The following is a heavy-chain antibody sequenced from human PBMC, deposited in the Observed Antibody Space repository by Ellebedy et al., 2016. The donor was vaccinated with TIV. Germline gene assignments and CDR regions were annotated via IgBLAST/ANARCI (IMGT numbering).Heavy chain of an antibody. CDR2: IYSGGTT. CDR3: AREAWDGDYYVDY. D-gene: IGHD4-17*01. CDR1: GFAVTYNY. Sequence: GESLKISCTASGFAVTYNYMNWVRQAPGKGLEWVSVIYSGGTTNYADSVKGRFAISRDNSKNTMYLQMNSLRAEDTAVYYCAREAWDGDYYVDYWGQGTLVTVST. V-gene: IGHV3-66*01. J-gene: IGHJ4*02.